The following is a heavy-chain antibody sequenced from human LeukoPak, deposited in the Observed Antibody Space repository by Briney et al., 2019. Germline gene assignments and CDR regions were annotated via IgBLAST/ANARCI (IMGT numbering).Heavy chain of an antibody. CDR3: AKDLAVAGTGAEITDY. CDR1: GFTFSSYA. J-gene: IGHJ4*02. CDR2: TSGSGGLA. D-gene: IGHD6-19*01. V-gene: IGHV3-23*01. Sequence: GGSLRLSCAASGFTFSSYAMSWVRQAPGKGLEWVAGTSGSGGLAYYADSVRGRSTISRDNPKNTLYLQMNSLRAEDTAVYYCAKDLAVAGTGAEITDYWGQGTLVTVSP.